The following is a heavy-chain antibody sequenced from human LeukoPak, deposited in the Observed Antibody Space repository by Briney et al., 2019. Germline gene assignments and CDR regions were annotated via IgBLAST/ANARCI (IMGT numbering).Heavy chain of an antibody. CDR3: ARVADSIGYYYYMDV. CDR2: IYYSGST. V-gene: IGHV4-39*07. D-gene: IGHD3-22*01. CDR1: GGSISSSSYY. Sequence: SETLSLTCTVSGGSISSSSYYWGWIRQPPGKGLEWIGSIYYSGSTYYNPSLKSRVTISVDTSKSQFSLKLSSVTAADTAVYYCARVADSIGYYYYMDVWGKGTTVTVSS. J-gene: IGHJ6*03.